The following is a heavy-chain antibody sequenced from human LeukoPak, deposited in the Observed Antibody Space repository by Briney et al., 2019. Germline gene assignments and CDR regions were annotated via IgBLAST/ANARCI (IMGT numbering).Heavy chain of an antibody. CDR3: ARGNIGYLDVYYYYYMDV. V-gene: IGHV3-20*01. D-gene: IGHD3-9*01. Sequence: GGSLRLSCAASGFTFDDYGMSWVRQAPGKGLEWVSGINWNGGSTGYADSVKGRFTISRDNAKNSLYLQMNSLRAEDTALYHCARGNIGYLDVYYYYYMDVWGKGTTVTVSS. J-gene: IGHJ6*03. CDR1: GFTFDDYG. CDR2: INWNGGST.